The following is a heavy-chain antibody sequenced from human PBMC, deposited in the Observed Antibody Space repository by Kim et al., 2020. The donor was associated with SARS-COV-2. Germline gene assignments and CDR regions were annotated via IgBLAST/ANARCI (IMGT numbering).Heavy chain of an antibody. V-gene: IGHV4-39*01. CDR3: ALYSSSWYVHYFDY. J-gene: IGHJ4*02. Sequence: NPSLKSRVTISVDTSKNQFSLKLSSVTAADTAVYYCALYSSSWYVHYFDYWGQGTLVTVSS. D-gene: IGHD6-13*01.